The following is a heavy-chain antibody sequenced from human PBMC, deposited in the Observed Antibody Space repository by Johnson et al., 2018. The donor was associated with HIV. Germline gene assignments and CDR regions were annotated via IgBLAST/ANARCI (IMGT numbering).Heavy chain of an antibody. J-gene: IGHJ3*01. CDR1: GFTFSDYG. D-gene: IGHD3-22*01. V-gene: IGHV3-30*02. CDR2: IRYDGSNK. Sequence: QVLLVESGGGVVQPGGSLRLSCAASGFTFSDYGMHWVRQAPGKGLEWVTFIRYDGSNKYYADSVKGRFTISRDKSKNTLYLQMNSLSTEDTAVYYCAKDVGNYWPDSFDVWGQGTMVTVSS. CDR3: AKDVGNYWPDSFDV.